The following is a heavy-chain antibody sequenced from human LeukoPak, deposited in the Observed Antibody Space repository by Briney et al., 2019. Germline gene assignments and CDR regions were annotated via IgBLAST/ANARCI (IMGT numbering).Heavy chain of an antibody. CDR3: ARVLHRRNYDSSVYYGY. CDR2: ISSSSSTI. Sequence: GGTLRLSCAASGFTFSSYEMNWVRQAPGKGLEWVSYISSSSSTIYYADSVKGRFTISRDNAKNSLYLQMNSLRAEDTAVYYCARVLHRRNYDSSVYYGYWGQGTLVTVSS. CDR1: GFTFSSYE. J-gene: IGHJ4*02. V-gene: IGHV3-48*01. D-gene: IGHD3-22*01.